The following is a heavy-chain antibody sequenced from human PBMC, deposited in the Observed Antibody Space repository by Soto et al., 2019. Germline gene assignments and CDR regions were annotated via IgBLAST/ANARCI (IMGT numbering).Heavy chain of an antibody. J-gene: IGHJ6*02. V-gene: IGHV3-7*01. D-gene: IGHD5-18*01. CDR2: IKQDGSEK. CDR1: GFTFSSYW. Sequence: GGSLRLSCAASGFTFSSYWMSWVRQAPGKGLEWVANIKQDGSEKYYVDSVKGQFTISRDNAKNSLYLQMNSLRAEDTAVYYCARDQEPPDTAMNLYYYYGMDVWGQGTTVTVSS. CDR3: ARDQEPPDTAMNLYYYYGMDV.